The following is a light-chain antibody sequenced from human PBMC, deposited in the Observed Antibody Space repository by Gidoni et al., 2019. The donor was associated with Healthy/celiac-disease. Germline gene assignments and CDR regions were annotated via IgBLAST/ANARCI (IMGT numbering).Light chain of an antibody. CDR3: MQGTHWPLYT. CDR2: KVF. J-gene: IGKJ2*01. Sequence: DVVMTQSPLSLPVTLGHPASISCRASQSLVHSDGNTHLNWFQQRPGQAPRRLIYKVFNRDSGVQDRFSGSGSGTDFTLKISRVEAEDVGVYYCMQGTHWPLYTFGQXTKLEIK. V-gene: IGKV2-30*02. CDR1: QSLVHSDGNTH.